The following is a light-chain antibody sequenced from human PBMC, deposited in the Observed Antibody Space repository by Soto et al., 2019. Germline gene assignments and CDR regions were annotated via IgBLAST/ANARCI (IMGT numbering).Light chain of an antibody. CDR1: QGISSY. CDR3: QQANSFPIT. J-gene: IGKJ5*01. V-gene: IGKV1-8*01. CDR2: AAS. Sequence: AIRMTQSPSSLSASTGDRVTITCRASQGISSYLAWYQQKPGKAPKLLIYAASTLQSGVPSRFSGSGSGTDFTLTISCLQSEDFATYYCQQANSFPITFGQGTRL.